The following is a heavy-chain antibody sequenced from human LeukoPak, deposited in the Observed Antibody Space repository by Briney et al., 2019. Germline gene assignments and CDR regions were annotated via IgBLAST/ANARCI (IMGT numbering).Heavy chain of an antibody. J-gene: IGHJ4*02. D-gene: IGHD3-10*01. Sequence: GGSLRLSCAASGFTFSSYWVSWVRQAPGKGLEWVAHIKQDGSEKYYVDSVKGRFTISRDNAKNSLYLQMNSLRAEDTAVYYCARVQGYYYASGSSYYFDYWGQGTLVTVSS. CDR1: GFTFSSYW. V-gene: IGHV3-7*01. CDR2: IKQDGSEK. CDR3: ARVQGYYYASGSSYYFDY.